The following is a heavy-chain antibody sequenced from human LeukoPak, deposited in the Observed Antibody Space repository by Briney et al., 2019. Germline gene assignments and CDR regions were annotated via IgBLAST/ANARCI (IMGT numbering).Heavy chain of an antibody. D-gene: IGHD5-18*01. Sequence: SGPTLVNPXQTLTLTCTFSGFSLSTTGMRVSWIRQPPGKALEWLARIDWDNNKFYSASLKTRLSISKDTSKNQVVLTMTNMDPVDTATYYCTRTPRGYTYDYWGRGTLVTVSS. CDR1: GFSLSTTGMR. V-gene: IGHV2-70*04. CDR3: TRTPRGYTYDY. J-gene: IGHJ4*02. CDR2: IDWDNNK.